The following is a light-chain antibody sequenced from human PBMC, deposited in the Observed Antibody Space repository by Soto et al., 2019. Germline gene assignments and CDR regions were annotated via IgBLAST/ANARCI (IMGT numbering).Light chain of an antibody. CDR3: QHYGSSLWT. Sequence: EIVFTQSPGTLSLSPGERATLSCRSSQSVSSSYLAWYQQKPGQAPRLLIYGASSRATGIPDRFSGSGSGTDFTLTISRLEPEDFAVYYCQHYGSSLWTLGQGTKVDIK. J-gene: IGKJ1*01. V-gene: IGKV3-20*01. CDR2: GAS. CDR1: QSVSSSY.